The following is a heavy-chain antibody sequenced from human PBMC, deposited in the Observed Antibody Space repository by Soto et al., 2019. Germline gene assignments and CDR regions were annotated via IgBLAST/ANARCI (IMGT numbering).Heavy chain of an antibody. J-gene: IGHJ4*02. CDR3: AMHVGEYCSGVSCHDHYFDF. V-gene: IGHV4-59*02. CDR2: IYSSGST. D-gene: IGHD2-15*01. CDR1: GGSVSNYY. Sequence: QVQLREPGPGLAKPSETLSLTCTVSGGSVSNYYWRWIRQPPGKGLEWIGYIYSSGSTNYNPSLTSCCTLSVDTAKNHYSLKLSSKNAAYTAVYYCAMHVGEYCSGVSCHDHYFDFWGQGTLVTVSS.